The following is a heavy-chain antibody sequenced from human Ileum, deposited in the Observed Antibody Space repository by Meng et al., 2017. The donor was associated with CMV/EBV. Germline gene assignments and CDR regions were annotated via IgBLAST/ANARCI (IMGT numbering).Heavy chain of an antibody. CDR2: INPNSGGT. CDR1: GYTFTGYY. J-gene: IGHJ5*02. V-gene: IGHV1-2*02. Sequence: ASVKVSCKASGYTFTGYYMHWVRQAPGQGLEWMGWINPNSGGTNYAQKFQGRVTMTRDTSISTAYMELSRLRSDDTAVYYCARVCSSTSCYWFDPWGQGTLVTVS. CDR3: ARVCSSTSCYWFDP. D-gene: IGHD2-2*01.